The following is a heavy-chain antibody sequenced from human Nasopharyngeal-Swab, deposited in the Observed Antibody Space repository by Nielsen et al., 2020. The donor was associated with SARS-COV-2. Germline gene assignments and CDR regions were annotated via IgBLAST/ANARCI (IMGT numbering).Heavy chain of an antibody. CDR2: SYSGNGNT. J-gene: IGHJ4*02. D-gene: IGHD2-2*01. Sequence: WVRQAPGQGFEWMVGSYSGNGNTNYAQKFQGRVTMTRDTSISTAYMELSRLRSDDTAVYYCARGRVPTEDYWGQGTLVTVSS. V-gene: IGHV1-2*02. CDR3: ARGRVPTEDY.